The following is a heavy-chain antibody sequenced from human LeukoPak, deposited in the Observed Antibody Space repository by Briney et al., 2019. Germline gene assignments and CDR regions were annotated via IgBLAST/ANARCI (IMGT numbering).Heavy chain of an antibody. Sequence: NPSETLSLTCTVSGGSNSSSSYYWGWIRQPPGKGLEWIGSIYYSGSTYYNPSLKSRVTISVDTSKNQFSLKLSSVTAADTAVYYCAVSDGYYFDYWGQGTLVTVSS. J-gene: IGHJ4*02. V-gene: IGHV4-39*07. CDR2: IYYSGST. CDR1: GGSNSSSSYY. D-gene: IGHD3-10*01. CDR3: AVSDGYYFDY.